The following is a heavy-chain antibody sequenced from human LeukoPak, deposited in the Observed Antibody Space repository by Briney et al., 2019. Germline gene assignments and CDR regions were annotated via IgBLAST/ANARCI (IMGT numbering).Heavy chain of an antibody. J-gene: IGHJ4*02. CDR3: ARDRSVGATPLDY. CDR1: GFTFSSYW. Sequence: GGSLRLSCAASGFTFSSYWMAWVRQPPGKGLGRVAIIKEDGSEIYYVDSVKGRFTISRDNAKNSLYLQMNSLRAEDTAVYYCARDRSVGATPLDYWGQGTLVTVSS. CDR2: IKEDGSEI. D-gene: IGHD1-26*01. V-gene: IGHV3-7*05.